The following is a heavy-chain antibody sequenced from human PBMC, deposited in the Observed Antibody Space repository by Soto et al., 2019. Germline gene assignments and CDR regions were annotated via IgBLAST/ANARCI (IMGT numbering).Heavy chain of an antibody. CDR3: AKDRLGGFGALEAVDI. CDR2: FSGSGGST. V-gene: IGHV3-23*01. D-gene: IGHD3-3*01. Sequence: GGSLRRSCAASGFTFSSYAMSWVRQAPGKVLELVSAFSGSGGSTYYADSVKGRFNISRDNSKNTLYLQMKSLRAEDTAVYYCAKDRLGGFGALEAVDIGGQGTWVTVSS. J-gene: IGHJ3*02. CDR1: GFTFSSYA.